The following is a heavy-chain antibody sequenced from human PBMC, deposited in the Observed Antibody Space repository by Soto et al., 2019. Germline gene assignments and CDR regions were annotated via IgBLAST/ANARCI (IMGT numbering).Heavy chain of an antibody. D-gene: IGHD3-3*01. Sequence: ASVKGSCKASGYTFTSYAMHWVRQAPGQRLEWMGWINAGNGNTKYSQKFQGRVTITRDTSTSTAYMELSSLRSEDTAVYYCARALHYDFWSGYSQYYYGMDVWGQGTTVTVSS. CDR3: ARALHYDFWSGYSQYYYGMDV. CDR2: INAGNGNT. CDR1: GYTFTSYA. V-gene: IGHV1-3*01. J-gene: IGHJ6*02.